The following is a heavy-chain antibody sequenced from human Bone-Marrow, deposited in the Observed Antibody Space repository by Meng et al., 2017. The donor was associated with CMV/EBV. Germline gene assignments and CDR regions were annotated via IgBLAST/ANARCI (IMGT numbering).Heavy chain of an antibody. CDR2: IHHTGST. CDR1: GDSISSNTYY. J-gene: IGHJ4*02. V-gene: IGHV4-39*07. D-gene: IGHD6-13*01. Sequence: GSLRLSCTVSGDSISSNTYYWGWIRQPPGKGLEWIASIHHTGSTYYNPSLTSRVTMSVDRSKNHFSLKLNSVTAADTAVYYCARHTSAWYRPGYYFDYWGQGTLVNVAS. CDR3: ARHTSAWYRPGYYFDY.